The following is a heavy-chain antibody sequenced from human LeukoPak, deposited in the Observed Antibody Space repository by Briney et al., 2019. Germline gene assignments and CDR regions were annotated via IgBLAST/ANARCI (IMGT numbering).Heavy chain of an antibody. V-gene: IGHV3-30*02. Sequence: PGGSLRLSCAASGFTFSSYAMSWVRQAPGRGLEWVAFIRYDGSNKYYVDSMKGRFTISKDNSKDTLYLQMNSLRAEDTAVYYCAKDSGYTTSWYFGDYWGQGTLVTVSS. CDR1: GFTFSSYA. D-gene: IGHD6-13*01. J-gene: IGHJ4*02. CDR2: IRYDGSNK. CDR3: AKDSGYTTSWYFGDY.